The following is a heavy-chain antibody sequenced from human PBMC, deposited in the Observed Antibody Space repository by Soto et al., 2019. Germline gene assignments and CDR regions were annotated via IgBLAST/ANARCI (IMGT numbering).Heavy chain of an antibody. CDR1: GFTFSSYG. D-gene: IGHD6-13*01. Sequence: GGSLRLSCAASGFTFSSYGMYWVRQAPGKGLEWVAVISYDGSNKYYADSVKGRFTISRDNSKNTLYLQMNSLRAEDTAVYYCAKDCFRIAAAGTFDYWGQGTLVTVS. J-gene: IGHJ4*02. CDR3: AKDCFRIAAAGTFDY. V-gene: IGHV3-30*18. CDR2: ISYDGSNK.